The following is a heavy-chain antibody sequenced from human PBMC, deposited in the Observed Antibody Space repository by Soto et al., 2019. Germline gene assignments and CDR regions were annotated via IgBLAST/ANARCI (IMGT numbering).Heavy chain of an antibody. CDR1: GGTVRSSA. CDR2: IIHIVGTA. CDR3: ARPDNGGKSEAGY. D-gene: IGHD4-17*01. V-gene: IGHV1-69*12. J-gene: IGHJ4*02. Sequence: QVQLVQSGAEVKKPGSSVKVSCRASGGTVRSSAISWVRQYPGHGLEWMGGIIHIVGTANYAQKFQCRVTITAHESTSPAYMELSSLRSEETAVYEFARPDNGGKSEAGYCRQGTLVTVSS.